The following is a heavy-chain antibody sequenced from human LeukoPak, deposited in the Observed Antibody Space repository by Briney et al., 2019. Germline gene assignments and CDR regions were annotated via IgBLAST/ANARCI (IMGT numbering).Heavy chain of an antibody. CDR2: FDPEDGET. J-gene: IGHJ4*02. Sequence: ASVKVSYKVSGYTLTELSMHWVRQAPGKGLEWMGGFDPEDGETIYAQKFQGRVTMTEDTSTDTAYMELSSLRSEDTAVYYCATSLSIFNDILTGYCLDYWGQGTLVTVSS. D-gene: IGHD3-9*01. CDR3: ATSLSIFNDILTGYCLDY. V-gene: IGHV1-24*01. CDR1: GYTLTELS.